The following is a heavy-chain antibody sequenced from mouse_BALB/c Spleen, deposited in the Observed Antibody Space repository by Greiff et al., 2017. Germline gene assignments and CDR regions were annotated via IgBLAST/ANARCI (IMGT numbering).Heavy chain of an antibody. CDR2: INPSNGGT. Sequence: QVQLQQSGAELVKPGASVKLSCKASGYTFTSYYMYWVKQRPGQGLEWIGEINPSNGGTNFNEKFKSKATLTVDKSSSTAYMQLSSLTSEDSAVYYCTRSGTGAYWGQGTLVTASA. CDR1: GYTFTSYY. CDR3: TRSGTGAY. J-gene: IGHJ3*01. D-gene: IGHD4-1*01. V-gene: IGHV1S81*02.